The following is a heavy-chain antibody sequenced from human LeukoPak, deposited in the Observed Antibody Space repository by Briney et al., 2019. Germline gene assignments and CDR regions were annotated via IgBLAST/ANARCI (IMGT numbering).Heavy chain of an antibody. CDR2: INPSGGST. J-gene: IGHJ4*02. CDR3: ARVGAHSVDWYYFDY. V-gene: IGHV1-46*01. D-gene: IGHD3/OR15-3a*01. Sequence: ASVKVSCKASGYTFTSYYMHWVRQAPGQGLEWMGIINPSGGSTSYAQKFQGRVTMTRDTSISTAYMELSRLRSDDTAVYYCARVGAHSVDWYYFDYWGQGTLVTVSS. CDR1: GYTFTSYY.